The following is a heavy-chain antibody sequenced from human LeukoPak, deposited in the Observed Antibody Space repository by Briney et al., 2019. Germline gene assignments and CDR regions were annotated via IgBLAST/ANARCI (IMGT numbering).Heavy chain of an antibody. J-gene: IGHJ4*02. CDR3: ARVASGYSYGNGFDC. D-gene: IGHD5-18*01. CDR1: GGTFSSYA. Sequence: SVKVSCKASGGTFSSYAISRVRQAPGQGLEWMGGIIPIFGTANYAQKFQGRVAITGDESTSTAYMELSSLRSEDTAVYYCARVASGYSYGNGFDCWGQGTLVTVSS. V-gene: IGHV1-69*01. CDR2: IIPIFGTA.